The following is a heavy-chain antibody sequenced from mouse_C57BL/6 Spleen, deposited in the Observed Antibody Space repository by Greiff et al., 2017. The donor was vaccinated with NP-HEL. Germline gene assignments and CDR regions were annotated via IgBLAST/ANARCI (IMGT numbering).Heavy chain of an antibody. D-gene: IGHD3-1*01. J-gene: IGHJ2*01. V-gene: IGHV1-15*01. CDR2: IDPETGGT. Sequence: VKLVESGAELVRPGASVTLSCKASGYTFTDYEMHWVKQTPVHGLEWIGAIDPETGGTAYNQKFKGKAILTADKSSSTAYMELRSLTSEDSAVYCCTRSGVPDYWGQGTTLTVSS. CDR3: TRSGVPDY. CDR1: GYTFTDYE.